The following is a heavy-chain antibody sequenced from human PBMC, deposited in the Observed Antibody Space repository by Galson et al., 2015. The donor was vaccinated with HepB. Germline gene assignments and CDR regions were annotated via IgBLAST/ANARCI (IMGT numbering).Heavy chain of an antibody. CDR3: ARLRVQFYGGNSEFGPRGRHFDY. V-gene: IGHV4-39*01. Sequence: LSLTCTVSGGSISSSSYYWGWIRQPPGKGLEWIGSIYYSGSTYYNPSLKSRVTISVDTSKNQFSLKLSSVTAADTAVYYCARLRVQFYGGNSEFGPRGRHFDYWGQGTLVTVSS. D-gene: IGHD4-23*01. CDR1: GGSISSSSYY. CDR2: IYYSGST. J-gene: IGHJ4*02.